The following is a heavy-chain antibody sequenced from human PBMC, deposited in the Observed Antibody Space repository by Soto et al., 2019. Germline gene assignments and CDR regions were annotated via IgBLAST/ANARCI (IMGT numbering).Heavy chain of an antibody. J-gene: IGHJ6*03. CDR1: GFTFSSYW. CDR2: INSDGRIT. Sequence: EVQLVESGGGLVQPGGSLRLSCAASGFTFSSYWMHWVRQAPGKGLVWVSRINSDGRITTYADSVKGRFTVSRDNAKNTLYLEMNSLRPADTAVYYCAIVGTGYYDKDVCGKGTTVTVSS. V-gene: IGHV3-74*01. D-gene: IGHD1-1*01. CDR3: AIVGTGYYDKDV.